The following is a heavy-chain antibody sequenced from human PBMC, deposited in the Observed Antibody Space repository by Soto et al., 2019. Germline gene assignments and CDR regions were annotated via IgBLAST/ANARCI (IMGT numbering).Heavy chain of an antibody. Sequence: VGSLXLSCRAAGLXFSSFGMHWVRQAPGKGLEWVAVLWGDGTSKYYAESVEGRSSISRDNSKNTLTLEMSSLRVEDTSVYYCARGRYNWNPHLDYWGQGSLVTLSS. CDR1: GLXFSSFG. D-gene: IGHD1-20*01. CDR3: ARGRYNWNPHLDY. V-gene: IGHV3-33*01. CDR2: LWGDGTSK. J-gene: IGHJ4*02.